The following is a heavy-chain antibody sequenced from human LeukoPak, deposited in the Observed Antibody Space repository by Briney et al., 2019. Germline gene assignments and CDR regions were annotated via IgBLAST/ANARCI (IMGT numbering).Heavy chain of an antibody. CDR2: INHSGST. J-gene: IGHJ4*02. CDR1: GGSFSGYY. V-gene: IGHV4-34*01. Sequence: SETLSLTCAVYGGSFSGYYWSWIRQPPGKGLEWIGEINHSGSTNYNPSLKSRVTISVDTSKNQFSLKLSSVTAADTAVYYCAGYAPGRDGYEWGQGTLVTVSS. D-gene: IGHD5-24*01. CDR3: AGYAPGRDGYE.